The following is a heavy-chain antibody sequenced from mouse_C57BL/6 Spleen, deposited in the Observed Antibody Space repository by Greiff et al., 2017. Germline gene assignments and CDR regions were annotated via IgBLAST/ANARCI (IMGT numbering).Heavy chain of an antibody. CDR2: IYPGSGNT. D-gene: IGHD2-1*01. J-gene: IGHJ4*01. Sequence: VQLQQSGPELVKPGASVKISCKASGYSFTSYYIHWVKQRPGQGLEWIGWIYPGSGNTKYNEKFKGKATLTADTSSSTAYMQLSCLTSKDSAVYYCASNYYGNPGAMDYWGQGTSVTVSS. CDR3: ASNYYGNPGAMDY. CDR1: GYSFTSYY. V-gene: IGHV1-66*01.